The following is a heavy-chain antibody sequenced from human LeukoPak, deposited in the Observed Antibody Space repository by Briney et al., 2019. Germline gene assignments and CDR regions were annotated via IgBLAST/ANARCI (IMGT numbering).Heavy chain of an antibody. J-gene: IGHJ6*02. CDR3: ARDHSYYFGSQTSTLDV. V-gene: IGHV4-31*03. CDR2: IYYTGSV. D-gene: IGHD3-10*01. CDR1: GASISTGGFY. Sequence: SETLSLTCTISGASISTGGFYWTWIRQPPGEGLEWIGYIYYTGSVDYNASLKSRLTISLDTSKNRFSLKLNSVTAADTAVYYCARDHSYYFGSQTSTLDVWGQGAAVTVSS.